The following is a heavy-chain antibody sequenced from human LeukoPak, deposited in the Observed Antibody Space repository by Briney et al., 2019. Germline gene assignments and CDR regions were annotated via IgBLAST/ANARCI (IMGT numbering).Heavy chain of an antibody. V-gene: IGHV3-53*01. CDR3: ASDYYYDSSGGEVDY. CDR2: IYSGGST. J-gene: IGHJ4*02. Sequence: PGGSLRLSCAASGFTVSSNYMSWVRQAPGKGLEWVSVIYSGGSTYYADSVKGRFTISRDNSKNTLYLQMNSLRAEDTAVYYCASDYYYDSSGGEVDYWGQGTLVTVSS. D-gene: IGHD3-22*01. CDR1: GFTVSSNY.